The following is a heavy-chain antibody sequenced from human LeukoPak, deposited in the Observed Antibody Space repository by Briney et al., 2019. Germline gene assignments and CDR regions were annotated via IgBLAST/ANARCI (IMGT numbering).Heavy chain of an antibody. CDR3: ARQDTAMVTLDY. Sequence: KPSETLSLTCTVSGVSISSSNSYWGWIRQPPGKGLEWIGEINHSGSTNYNPSLKSRVTISVDTSKNQFSLKLSSVTAADTAVYYCARQDTAMVTLDYWGQGTLVTVSS. D-gene: IGHD5-18*01. CDR1: GVSISSSNSY. J-gene: IGHJ4*02. V-gene: IGHV4-39*01. CDR2: INHSGST.